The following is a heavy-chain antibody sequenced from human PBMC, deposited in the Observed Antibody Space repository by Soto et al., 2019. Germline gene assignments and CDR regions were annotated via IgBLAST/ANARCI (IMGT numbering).Heavy chain of an antibody. CDR3: PRRLSITGRGIWFDP. CDR2: VYWDDDK. V-gene: IGHV2-5*02. J-gene: IGHJ5*02. CDR1: GFSLSTTGVG. Sequence: SGPTLVNPTQTLTLTCTFSGFSLSTTGVGVGWIRQPPGKALEWLALVYWDDDKRYRPSLKRRLTITKDTSKNQVFLTMTNMDHVDTAAYHCPRRLSITGRGIWFDPWGLGTLVTVCS. D-gene: IGHD6-6*01.